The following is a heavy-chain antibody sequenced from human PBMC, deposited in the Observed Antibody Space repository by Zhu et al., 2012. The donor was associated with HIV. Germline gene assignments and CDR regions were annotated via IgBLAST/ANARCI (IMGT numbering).Heavy chain of an antibody. V-gene: IGHV4-61*01. Sequence: QVQLQESGPGLVKPSETLSLTCSVTGGSVSSINYYWGWIRQPPGKGLEFIGYNYYSGTSVYNPSVNSRVTISVDTSKNQFSLRLTSVTAADTAVYYCARPSPPTAVTEYYFDSWGQGILVTVSS. CDR1: GGSVSSINYY. J-gene: IGHJ4*01. CDR2: NYYSGTS. D-gene: IGHD6-19*01. CDR3: ARPSPPTAVTEYYFDS.